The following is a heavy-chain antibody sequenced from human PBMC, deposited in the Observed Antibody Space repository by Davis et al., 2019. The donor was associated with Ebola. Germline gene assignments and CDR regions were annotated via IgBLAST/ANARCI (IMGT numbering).Heavy chain of an antibody. J-gene: IGHJ4*02. D-gene: IGHD3-22*01. V-gene: IGHV1-69*13. CDR3: ARAYYYDSSGSEDY. CDR1: GGTFSNYA. Sequence: SVKVSCKASGGTFSNYAISWVRQAPGQGLEWMGGIIPIFGTANYAQKFQGRVTITADESTSTAYMELSSLRSEDTAVYYCARAYYYDSSGSEDYWGQGTLVTVSS. CDR2: IIPIFGTA.